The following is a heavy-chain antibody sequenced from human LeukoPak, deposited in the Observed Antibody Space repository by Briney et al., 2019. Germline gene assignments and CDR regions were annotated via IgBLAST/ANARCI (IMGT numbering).Heavy chain of an antibody. Sequence: GGSLRLSCAASGFTFSSYSMNWVRQAPGEGLEWVSSISSSSSYIYYADSVKGRFTISRDNAKNTLDLQMNNLRVEDTAVYYCVRDGVGAPPFDYWGEGVLVTVSS. CDR3: VRDGVGAPPFDY. J-gene: IGHJ4*02. CDR1: GFTFSSYS. CDR2: ISSSSSYI. D-gene: IGHD1-26*01. V-gene: IGHV3-21*01.